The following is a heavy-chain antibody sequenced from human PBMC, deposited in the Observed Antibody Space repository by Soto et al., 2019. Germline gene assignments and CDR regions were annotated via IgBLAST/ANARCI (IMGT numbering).Heavy chain of an antibody. Sequence: KVSCKPSSYTFTSEGISWVRQAPGQGLEWMGWISAYNGNTNYAQKLQGRVTMTTDTSTSTAYMELRSLRSDDTAVYYCARGSTAWAVADDGVVDYWGQGTLVTVSS. CDR1: SYTFTSEG. CDR2: ISAYNGNT. D-gene: IGHD6-19*01. V-gene: IGHV1-18*01. CDR3: ARGSTAWAVADDGVVDY. J-gene: IGHJ4*02.